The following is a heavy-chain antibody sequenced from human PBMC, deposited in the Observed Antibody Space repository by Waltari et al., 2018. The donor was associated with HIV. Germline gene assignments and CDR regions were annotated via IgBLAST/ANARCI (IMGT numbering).Heavy chain of an antibody. J-gene: IGHJ5*02. Sequence: QVELQESGPGLVKPSETLSLTCTVSGGSITSYYWSWIRQSQGLGLEWIGHIYYSGRTTYNPSLKGRVIMSLDTSKNHISLNLRSLSAADTAVYYCARDLVVAAAEGFDPWGQGILVTVSS. CDR2: IYYSGRT. D-gene: IGHD2-15*01. V-gene: IGHV4-59*01. CDR3: ARDLVVAAAEGFDP. CDR1: GGSITSYY.